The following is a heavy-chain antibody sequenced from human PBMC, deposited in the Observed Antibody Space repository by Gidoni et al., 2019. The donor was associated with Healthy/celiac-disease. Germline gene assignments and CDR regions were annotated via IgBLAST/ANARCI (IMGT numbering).Heavy chain of an antibody. D-gene: IGHD1-7*01. Sequence: QVQLVQSGAEVKKPGASVKVSCKASGYTFPSYGISWVRQAPGQGLEWMGWISAYNGNTNYAQKLQGRVTMTTDTSTSTAYMELRSLRSDDTAVYYCARVSVGLSLELILDFDYWGQGTLVTVSS. J-gene: IGHJ4*02. CDR2: ISAYNGNT. CDR3: ARVSVGLSLELILDFDY. V-gene: IGHV1-18*01. CDR1: GYTFPSYG.